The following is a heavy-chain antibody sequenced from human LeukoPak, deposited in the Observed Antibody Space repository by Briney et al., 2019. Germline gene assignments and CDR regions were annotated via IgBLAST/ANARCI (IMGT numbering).Heavy chain of an antibody. Sequence: QPGRSLRLSCAASGFTFSSYAMHWVRQAPGKGLEWVAVISYDGSNKYYADSVKGRFTISRDNSKNTLYQQMNSLRAEDTAVYYCARDGRRGSPWYYYGMDVWGQGTTVTVSS. CDR1: GFTFSSYA. J-gene: IGHJ6*02. CDR3: ARDGRRGSPWYYYGMDV. CDR2: ISYDGSNK. D-gene: IGHD1-26*01. V-gene: IGHV3-30-3*01.